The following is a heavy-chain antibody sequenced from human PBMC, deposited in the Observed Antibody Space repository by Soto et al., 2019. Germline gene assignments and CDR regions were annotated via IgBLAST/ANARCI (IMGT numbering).Heavy chain of an antibody. CDR2: ISSDGTTT. J-gene: IGHJ1*01. Sequence: EVQLVQSGGGLAQPGKSLRLSCAASGFTFRKFWMHWVRQVPGKGPVWVSYISSDGTTTDYADSVKGRFTISRDNAKDTLDLQMDSLRAEDTAVYYCPIQDCTNDVCLEAAVTVGGALESWGQGTLVTVSS. D-gene: IGHD2-8*01. V-gene: IGHV3-74*01. CDR1: GFTFRKFW. CDR3: PIQDCTNDVCLEAAVTVGGALES.